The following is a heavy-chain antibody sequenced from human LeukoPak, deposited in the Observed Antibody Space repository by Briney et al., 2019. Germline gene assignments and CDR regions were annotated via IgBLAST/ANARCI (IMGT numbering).Heavy chain of an antibody. CDR1: GYTLTELS. Sequence: ASVKVSCKVSGYTLTELSMHWVRQAPGKGLEWMGGFDPEDGETIYAQKFQGRVTMTEDTSTDTAYMELSSLRSEDTAVYYCATAYPSIYYGSGSSTYYFDYWGQGTLVTVSS. D-gene: IGHD3-10*01. J-gene: IGHJ4*02. V-gene: IGHV1-24*01. CDR2: FDPEDGET. CDR3: ATAYPSIYYGSGSSTYYFDY.